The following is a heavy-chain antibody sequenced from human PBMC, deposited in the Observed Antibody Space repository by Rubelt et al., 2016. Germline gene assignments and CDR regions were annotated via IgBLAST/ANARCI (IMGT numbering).Heavy chain of an antibody. J-gene: IGHJ5*02. D-gene: IGHD3-16*02. CDR2: ISAYNGNT. CDR3: ARVMITFGGVIEVGWFDP. CDR1: GYTFTSYG. V-gene: IGHV1-18*01. Sequence: QVQLVQSGAEVKKPGASVKVSCKASGYTFTSYGISWVRQAPGQGLEWMGWISAYNGNTNYAQKVQGRVTMTTDTATSTAYMELGSLGSDDTGVYYCARVMITFGGVIEVGWFDPWGQGTLVTVSS.